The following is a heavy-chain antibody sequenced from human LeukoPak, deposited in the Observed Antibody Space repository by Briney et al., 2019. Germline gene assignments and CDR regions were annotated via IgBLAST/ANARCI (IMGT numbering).Heavy chain of an antibody. CDR1: GFTFNNYG. CDR3: AKDSLRTYYGSGSYPLDY. D-gene: IGHD3-10*01. V-gene: IGHV3-30*02. CDR2: IRFDGANK. Sequence: GGSLRLSCAASGFTFNNYGMHWVRQAPGKGLEWVAFIRFDGANKYYAESVKGRFTISRDSSKNTLYLQMNSLRAEDTAVYFCAKDSLRTYYGSGSYPLDYWGQGTLVTVSS. J-gene: IGHJ4*02.